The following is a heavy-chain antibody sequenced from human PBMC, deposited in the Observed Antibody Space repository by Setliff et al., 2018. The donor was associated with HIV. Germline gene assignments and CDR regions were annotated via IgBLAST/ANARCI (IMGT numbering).Heavy chain of an antibody. CDR1: GFTFSSSE. V-gene: IGHV3-48*03. J-gene: IGHJ4*02. Sequence: GGSLRLSCAASGFTFSSSEMNWVRQAPGKGLEWVSYISSSGDPIYYADSVKGRFTISRDNAKNSLYLQMNSLRADDTAVYYCARDGVAAGLYFDQWGQGTLVTVSS. CDR2: ISSSGDPI. CDR3: ARDGVAAGLYFDQ. D-gene: IGHD6-13*01.